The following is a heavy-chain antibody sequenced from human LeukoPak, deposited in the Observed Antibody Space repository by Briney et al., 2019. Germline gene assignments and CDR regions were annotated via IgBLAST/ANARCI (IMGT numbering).Heavy chain of an antibody. Sequence: GESLKISCKGSGYSFTSYWIGWVRQMPGKGLEWMGIIYPGDSDTRYSPSFQGQVTISADKSISTAYLQWSSLKASDTAMYYCARAPTYNYDYVWGSYRLDAFDIWGQGTMVTVSS. D-gene: IGHD3-16*02. CDR2: IYPGDSDT. CDR3: ARAPTYNYDYVWGSYRLDAFDI. CDR1: GYSFTSYW. J-gene: IGHJ3*02. V-gene: IGHV5-51*01.